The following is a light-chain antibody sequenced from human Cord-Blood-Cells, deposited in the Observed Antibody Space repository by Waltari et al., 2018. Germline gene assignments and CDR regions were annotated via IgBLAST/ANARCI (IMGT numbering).Light chain of an antibody. CDR2: AAS. CDR3: QQLNSYLT. Sequence: DIQLTQSPFFLSESGGDRVTITCRASQGISSYLAWYQQKTGKAPKLLIYAASTLQSGVPSRFSCSGSGTEFTLTISSLQPEDFATYYCQQLNSYLTFGGGTKVEIK. CDR1: QGISSY. V-gene: IGKV1-9*01. J-gene: IGKJ4*01.